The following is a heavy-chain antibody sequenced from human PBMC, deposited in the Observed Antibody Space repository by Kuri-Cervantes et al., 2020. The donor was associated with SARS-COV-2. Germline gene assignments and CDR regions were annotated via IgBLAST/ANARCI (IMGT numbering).Heavy chain of an antibody. D-gene: IGHD2-2*01. CDR3: AKGPMPHRYYYYGMDV. J-gene: IGHJ6*02. Sequence: GESLKISCAASGFTFSGYGMHWVRQAPGKGLEWVAVIWYDGSNKYYADSVKGRFTISRDNSKNTLYLQMNSLRAEDTAVYYCAKGPMPHRYYYYGMDVWGQGTTVTVSS. V-gene: IGHV3-33*06. CDR1: GFTFSGYG. CDR2: IWYDGSNK.